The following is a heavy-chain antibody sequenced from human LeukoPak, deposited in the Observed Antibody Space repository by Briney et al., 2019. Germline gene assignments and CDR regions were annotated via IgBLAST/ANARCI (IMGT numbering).Heavy chain of an antibody. D-gene: IGHD6-6*01. Sequence: GGSLRLSCAASGFTFSSYSMNWVCQAPGKGLEWVSSISSSSSYIYYADSVKGRFTISRDNAKNSLYLQMNSLRAEDTAVYYCARDNSIAARLGRWFDPWGQGTLVTVSS. CDR1: GFTFSSYS. CDR2: ISSSSSYI. V-gene: IGHV3-21*01. J-gene: IGHJ5*02. CDR3: ARDNSIAARLGRWFDP.